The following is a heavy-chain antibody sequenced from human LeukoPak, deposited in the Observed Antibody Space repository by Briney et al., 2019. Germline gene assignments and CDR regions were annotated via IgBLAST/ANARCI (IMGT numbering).Heavy chain of an antibody. CDR3: AKDSHPLRFLEWLAPYYFDY. V-gene: IGHV3-30*18. CDR2: ISYDGSNK. J-gene: IGHJ4*02. Sequence: PGGSLRLSCAASGFTFSSYGMHWVRQAPGKGLEWVAVISYDGSNKYYADSVKGRFTISRDNSKNTLYLQMNSLRAEDTAVYYCAKDSHPLRFLEWLAPYYFDYWGQGTLVPVSS. CDR1: GFTFSSYG. D-gene: IGHD3-3*01.